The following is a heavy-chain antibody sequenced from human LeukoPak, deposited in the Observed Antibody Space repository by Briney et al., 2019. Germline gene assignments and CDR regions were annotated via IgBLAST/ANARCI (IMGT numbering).Heavy chain of an antibody. V-gene: IGHV4-4*02. Sequence: NPSETLSLTCAVSGGSVSSSNWWSWVRQPPGKGLEWFGEIYHSGSTDYNPSLKSRVTISVDKSKNQFSLNLTSVTAADTAVYFCARAAAGATPLDYWGQGTLVTVSS. J-gene: IGHJ4*02. CDR1: GGSVSSSNW. CDR2: IYHSGST. CDR3: ARAAAGATPLDY. D-gene: IGHD1-26*01.